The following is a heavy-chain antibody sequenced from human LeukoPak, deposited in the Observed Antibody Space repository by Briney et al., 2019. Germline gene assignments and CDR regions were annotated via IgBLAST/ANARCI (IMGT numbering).Heavy chain of an antibody. CDR3: ARSFYCSGGSCYSYYYYYYMDV. J-gene: IGHJ6*03. V-gene: IGHV4-59*01. Sequence: SETLSLTCTVSGGSISSYYWSWIRQPPGKGLEWSGYIYYSGSTNYNPSLKSRVTISVDTSKTQFSLKLSSVTAADTAVYYCARSFYCSGGSCYSYYYYYYMDVWGKGTTGTVSS. D-gene: IGHD2-15*01. CDR1: GGSISSYY. CDR2: IYYSGST.